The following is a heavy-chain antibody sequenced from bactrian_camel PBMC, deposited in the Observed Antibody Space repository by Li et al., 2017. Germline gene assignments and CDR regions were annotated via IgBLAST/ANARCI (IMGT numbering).Heavy chain of an antibody. V-gene: IGHV3S53*01. J-gene: IGHJ6*01. CDR3: ATPARQYGGTWGCRLDRFGH. Sequence: QVQLVESGGGSVQAGGSLNLSCVVSAGTFSLLSLAWFRQPPGKEREGVAAFQRDGTISYAQSVEGRLTISKDNGKNTLQMDSLKPDDTAMYYCATPARQYGGTWGCRLDRFGHWGQGTQVTVS. CDR1: AGTFSLLS. CDR2: FQRDGTI. D-gene: IGHD7*01.